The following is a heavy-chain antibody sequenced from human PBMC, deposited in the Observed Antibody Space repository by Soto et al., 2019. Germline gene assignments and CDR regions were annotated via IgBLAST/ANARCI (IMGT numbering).Heavy chain of an antibody. Sequence: GGSLRLSCAASGFKFRNYAIHWVRQAPGKGLEWLAVIWFDGRKKYYADSVKGRFTISRDNSKNTVYLDMNSLTADDSGVFYCARAHTMMILDRFDPWGHGTLVTVSS. CDR3: ARAHTMMILDRFDP. D-gene: IGHD3-22*01. CDR1: GFKFRNYA. J-gene: IGHJ5*02. V-gene: IGHV3-33*01. CDR2: IWFDGRKK.